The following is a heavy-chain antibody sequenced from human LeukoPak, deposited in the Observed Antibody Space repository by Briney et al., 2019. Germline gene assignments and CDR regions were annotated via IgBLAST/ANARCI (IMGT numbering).Heavy chain of an antibody. CDR3: ARGARVPAARTYYMDV. Sequence: SETLSLTCTVSGGSISSSSYYWGWIRQPPGKGLEWIGSIYYSGSTYYNPSLKSRVTISVDTSKNQFSLKLSSVTAADMAVYYCARGARVPAARTYYMDVWGKGTTVTVSS. CDR2: IYYSGST. CDR1: GGSISSSSYY. D-gene: IGHD2-2*01. V-gene: IGHV4-39*07. J-gene: IGHJ6*03.